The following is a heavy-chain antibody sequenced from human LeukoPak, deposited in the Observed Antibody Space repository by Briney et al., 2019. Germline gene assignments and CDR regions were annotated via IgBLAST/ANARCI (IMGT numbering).Heavy chain of an antibody. CDR1: GFTFSSYS. J-gene: IGHJ4*02. V-gene: IGHV3-21*01. D-gene: IGHD3-22*01. Sequence: GGSLRLSCAASGFTFSSYSMNWVRQAPGKGLEWVSSISSSSSYIYYADSVKGRFTISRDNAQNSLYLQMNSLRAEDTAVYYCARSTYYYDSSGYYEFDYWGQGTLVTVSS. CDR3: ARSTYYYDSSGYYEFDY. CDR2: ISSSSSYI.